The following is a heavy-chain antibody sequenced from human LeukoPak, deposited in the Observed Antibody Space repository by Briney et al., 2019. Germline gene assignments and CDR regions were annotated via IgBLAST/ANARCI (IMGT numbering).Heavy chain of an antibody. D-gene: IGHD3-10*01. Sequence: GGSLRLSCAASGFTFGDYAMHWVRQAPGKGLEWVSGISWNSGSIGYADSVKGRFTISRDNAKNSLYLQMNSLRAEDMALYYCAKDTGGSGSYFDYWGQGTLVTVSS. CDR2: ISWNSGSI. V-gene: IGHV3-9*03. CDR1: GFTFGDYA. CDR3: AKDTGGSGSYFDY. J-gene: IGHJ4*02.